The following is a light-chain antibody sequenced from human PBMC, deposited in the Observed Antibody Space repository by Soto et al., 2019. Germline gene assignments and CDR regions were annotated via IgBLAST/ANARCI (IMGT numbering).Light chain of an antibody. J-gene: IGLJ3*02. CDR1: SSNIANNA. CDR2: DNI. Sequence: QSVLTQPPSASGTPGQRVTISCSGSSSNIANNAVNWYQQFPGTAPKLLIYDNIQRPSGVPDRFSGSKSGTSASLAISGLQSEDEADYYCAAWGDNLNGWVFGGGTKLTVL. CDR3: AAWGDNLNGWV. V-gene: IGLV1-44*01.